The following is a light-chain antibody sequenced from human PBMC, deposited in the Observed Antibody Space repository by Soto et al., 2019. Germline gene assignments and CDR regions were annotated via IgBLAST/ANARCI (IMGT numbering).Light chain of an antibody. Sequence: ELVLTQSPATLALSLGGRRHLSCRPSQSVSSYLAWYQQKPGQAPRLLIYGASTRATGIPARFSGSGSWTEFTLTISSLQSEDFAVYYCQQYNNWPPITFGQGTRLDIK. J-gene: IGKJ5*01. CDR3: QQYNNWPPIT. CDR1: QSVSSY. CDR2: GAS. V-gene: IGKV3-15*01.